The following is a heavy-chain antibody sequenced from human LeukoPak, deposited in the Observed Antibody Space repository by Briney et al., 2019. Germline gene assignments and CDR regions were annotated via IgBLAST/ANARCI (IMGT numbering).Heavy chain of an antibody. J-gene: IGHJ6*04. Sequence: SETLSLTCAVYGGSFSGYYWSWIRQPPGKGLEWIGEINHSGSTNYNPSLNSRVTISVDTSKNQFSLKLSSVTAADTAMYYCARWNRRGLPSAPRYYYYYYGMDVWGKGTTVTVSS. D-gene: IGHD1/OR15-1a*01. CDR1: GGSFSGYY. V-gene: IGHV4-34*01. CDR2: INHSGST. CDR3: ARWNRRGLPSAPRYYYYYYGMDV.